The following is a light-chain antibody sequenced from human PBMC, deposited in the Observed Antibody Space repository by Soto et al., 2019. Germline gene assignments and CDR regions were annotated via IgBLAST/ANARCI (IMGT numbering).Light chain of an antibody. Sequence: DIQMTQSPSSLSASVGDRVTITCRASQSISKYVNWYQQRLGKAPNLLIYAASSLQSGVPSRFSCSGSGRDFTLTISSLHPEDFATYYCQQSYHTLPLTFGGGTKVEI. J-gene: IGKJ4*01. CDR3: QQSYHTLPLT. V-gene: IGKV1-39*01. CDR1: QSISKY. CDR2: AAS.